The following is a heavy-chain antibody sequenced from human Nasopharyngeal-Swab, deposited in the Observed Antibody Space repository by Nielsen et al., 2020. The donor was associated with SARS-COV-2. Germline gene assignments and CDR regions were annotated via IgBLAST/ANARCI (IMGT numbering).Heavy chain of an antibody. V-gene: IGHV4-39*07. J-gene: IGHJ6*02. CDR3: AREVVTDGCSSSWYYYYGMDV. Sequence: SETLSLTCTVSGGSISSSSYYWGWIRQPPGKGLEWIGSIYYSGSTYYNPSLKSRVTISVDTSKNQFSLKLSSVTAADTAVYYCAREVVTDGCSSSWYYYYGMDVWGQGTTVTVSS. CDR2: IYYSGST. CDR1: GGSISSSSYY. D-gene: IGHD6-13*01.